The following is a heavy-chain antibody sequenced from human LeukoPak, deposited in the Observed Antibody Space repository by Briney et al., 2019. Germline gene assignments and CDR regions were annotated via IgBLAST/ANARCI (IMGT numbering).Heavy chain of an antibody. Sequence: SETLSLTCTVSGGSISSYYWSWIRQPPGKGLEWIGYIYYSGSTNYNPSLKSRVTISVDTSKNQFSLKLSSVTAADTAVYYAARVVPAAISADAFDIWGQGTMVTVSS. CDR2: IYYSGST. CDR1: GGSISSYY. D-gene: IGHD2-2*01. CDR3: ARVVPAAISADAFDI. J-gene: IGHJ3*02. V-gene: IGHV4-59*01.